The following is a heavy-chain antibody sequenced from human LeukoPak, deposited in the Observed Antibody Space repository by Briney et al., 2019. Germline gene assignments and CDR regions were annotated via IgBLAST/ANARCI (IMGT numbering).Heavy chain of an antibody. D-gene: IGHD3-3*01. J-gene: IGHJ4*02. V-gene: IGHV1-18*01. Sequence: ASVKVSCKASGYTFTSYGISWVRQAPGQGPEWMGWISAYNGNTNYAQKLQGRVTMTTDTSTSTAYMELRSLRSDDTAVYYCARAYDLWSGYPSGDYWGQGTLVTVSS. CDR3: ARAYDLWSGYPSGDY. CDR1: GYTFTSYG. CDR2: ISAYNGNT.